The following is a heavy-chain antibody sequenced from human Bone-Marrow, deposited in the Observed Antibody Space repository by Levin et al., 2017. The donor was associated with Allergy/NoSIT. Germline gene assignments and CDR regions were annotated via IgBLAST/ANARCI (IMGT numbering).Heavy chain of an antibody. CDR1: GGSFSGYY. CDR3: ARGPYSGCFDY. CDR2: INHSGST. J-gene: IGHJ4*02. V-gene: IGHV4-34*01. D-gene: IGHD5-12*01. Sequence: PSQTLSLTCAVYGGSFSGYYWSWIRQPPGKGLEWIGEINHSGSTNYNPSLKSRVTISVDTSKNQFSLKLSSVTAADTAVFYCARGPYSGCFDYWGQGTLVTVSS.